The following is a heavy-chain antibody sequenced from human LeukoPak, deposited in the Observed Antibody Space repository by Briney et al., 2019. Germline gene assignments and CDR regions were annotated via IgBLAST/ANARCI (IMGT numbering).Heavy chain of an antibody. V-gene: IGHV1-69*05. J-gene: IGHJ4*02. Sequence: ASVKVSCKASGGTFSSYAISWVRQAPGQGLEWMGGIIPIFGTANYAQKFQGRVTITTDESTSTAYMELSSLRSEDTAVYYCAREYYDFWSGYRWGQGTLVTVSS. CDR3: AREYYDFWSGYR. CDR1: GGTFSSYA. CDR2: IIPIFGTA. D-gene: IGHD3-3*01.